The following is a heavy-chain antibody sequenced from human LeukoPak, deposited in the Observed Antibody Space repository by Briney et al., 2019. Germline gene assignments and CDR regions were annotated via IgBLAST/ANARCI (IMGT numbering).Heavy chain of an antibody. CDR2: IIPIFGTA. CDR3: ARDRADPRYYYGSGPYYYGMDV. Sequence: SVKVSCKASGGTFSSYAISWVRRAPGQGLEWMGGIIPIFGTANYAQKFQGRVTITADESTSTAYMELSSLRPEDTAVYYCARDRADPRYYYGSGPYYYGMDVWGKGTTVTVSS. V-gene: IGHV1-69*01. J-gene: IGHJ6*04. CDR1: GGTFSSYA. D-gene: IGHD3-10*01.